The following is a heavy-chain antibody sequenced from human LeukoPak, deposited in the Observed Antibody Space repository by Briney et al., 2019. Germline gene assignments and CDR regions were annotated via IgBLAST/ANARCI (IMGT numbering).Heavy chain of an antibody. Sequence: SETLSLTCTVSGGSISSYFWSWIRQPPGKGLEWIGYIYYSGSTNYNPSLKSRVTISVDTSKNQFSLKLSSVTAADTAVYYCARTNESRYFDYWGQGTLVTVSS. CDR3: ARTNESRYFDY. J-gene: IGHJ4*02. CDR1: GGSISSYF. V-gene: IGHV4-59*12. D-gene: IGHD1-1*01. CDR2: IYYSGST.